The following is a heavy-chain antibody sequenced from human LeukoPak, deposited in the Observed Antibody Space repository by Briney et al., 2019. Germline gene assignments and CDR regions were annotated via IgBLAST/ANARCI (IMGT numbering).Heavy chain of an antibody. Sequence: GGSLRLSCAASGFTFSSYAMSWVRQAPGKGLEWVSAISGSGGGTYYADSVKGRFTISRDNSKNTLYLQMNSLRAEDTAVYYCAKGGRAVVSAFDYWGQGTLVTVSS. V-gene: IGHV3-23*01. CDR1: GFTFSSYA. J-gene: IGHJ4*02. D-gene: IGHD2-21*01. CDR3: AKGGRAVVSAFDY. CDR2: ISGSGGGT.